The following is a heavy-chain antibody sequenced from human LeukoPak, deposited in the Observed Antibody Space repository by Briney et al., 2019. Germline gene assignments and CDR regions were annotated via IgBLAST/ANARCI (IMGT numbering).Heavy chain of an antibody. D-gene: IGHD3-22*01. CDR3: ARGCYYERSGYCPFDY. J-gene: IGHJ4*02. CDR2: IYSGGGT. V-gene: IGHV3-53*01. Sequence: GGSLRLSCAASGFIVSNNYMNWVRKAPGKGLVWVSIIYSGGGTYYSDFVKGRFTISRDNSKNTLYLQMNSLRADDTAVYYCARGCYYERSGYCPFDYWGPGTLVTVSS. CDR1: GFIVSNNY.